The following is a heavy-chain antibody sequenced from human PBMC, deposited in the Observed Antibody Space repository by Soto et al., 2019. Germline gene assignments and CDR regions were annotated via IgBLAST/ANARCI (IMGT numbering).Heavy chain of an antibody. V-gene: IGHV3-7*01. CDR1: GLIFSNYW. CDR2: IRHDGSER. Sequence: VQLVESGGGLVQPGGSLRLSCAASGLIFSNYWMSWVRQAPGMGLEWVASIRHDGSERYYVDSVKGRFTIYRDNTKNSLYLQVDSLRDEDTAVYYCAVFGRTTGFDYWGQGTLVTVSS. CDR3: AVFGRTTGFDY. D-gene: IGHD4-17*01. J-gene: IGHJ4*02.